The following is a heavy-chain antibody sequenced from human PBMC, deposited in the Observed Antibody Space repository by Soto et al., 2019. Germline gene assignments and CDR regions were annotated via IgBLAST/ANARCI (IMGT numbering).Heavy chain of an antibody. CDR3: AKERQKVRFLEWLDNYYYDYGMDV. J-gene: IGHJ6*02. CDR2: ISGSGGST. CDR1: GFTFCRPA. Sequence: GGSLRLSCEASGFTFCRPAMSWVRPAPGKGMEWVSAISGSGGSTYYADSVKGRFTISRNNGKNTLYLQMSSLIAEDTAVYYCAKERQKVRFLEWLDNYYYDYGMDVWSQGATVTVAS. D-gene: IGHD3-3*01. V-gene: IGHV3-23*01.